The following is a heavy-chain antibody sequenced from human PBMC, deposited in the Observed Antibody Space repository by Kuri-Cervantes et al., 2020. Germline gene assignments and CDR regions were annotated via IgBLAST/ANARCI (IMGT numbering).Heavy chain of an antibody. CDR1: GGSISSYY. CDR2: IYTSGST. D-gene: IGHD3-9*01. V-gene: IGHV4-4*07. Sequence: GSLRLSCTVSGGSISSYYWSWIRQPAGKGLEWIGRIYTSGSTNYNPSLKGRVTISVDKSKNQFSLKLSSVTAADTAVYYCARGRNIFYPAFDIWGQGTMVTVSS. CDR3: ARGRNIFYPAFDI. J-gene: IGHJ3*02.